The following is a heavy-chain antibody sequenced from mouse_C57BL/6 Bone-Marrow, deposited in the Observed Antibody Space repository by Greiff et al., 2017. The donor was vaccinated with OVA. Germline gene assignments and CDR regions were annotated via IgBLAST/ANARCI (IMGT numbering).Heavy chain of an antibody. V-gene: IGHV5-4*01. D-gene: IGHD1-1*01. CDR3: ARDVVAPYWYFDV. CDR1: GFTFSSYA. J-gene: IGHJ1*03. Sequence: EVKLVASGGGLVKPGGSLKLSCAASGFTFSSYAMSWVRQTPEKRLEWVATISDGGSYTYYPDNVKGRFTISRDNAKNNLYLQMSHLKSEDTAMYYCARDVVAPYWYFDVWGTGTTVTVSS. CDR2: ISDGGSYT.